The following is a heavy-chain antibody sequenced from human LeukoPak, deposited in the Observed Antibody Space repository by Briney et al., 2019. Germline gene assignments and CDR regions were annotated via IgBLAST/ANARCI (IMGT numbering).Heavy chain of an antibody. J-gene: IGHJ4*02. V-gene: IGHV4-39*01. CDR2: IYYSGNT. CDR1: GGSISSSRYY. CDR3: APVQWLADTWGY. Sequence: ETLSLTCTVSGGSISSSRYYWGWIRQPPGKGLEWIGSIYYSGNTYYNPSLKSRVTISLDTSKNQFSLKLTSVTAADTAVYYCAPVQWLADTWGYWGQGTLVTVSS. D-gene: IGHD6-19*01.